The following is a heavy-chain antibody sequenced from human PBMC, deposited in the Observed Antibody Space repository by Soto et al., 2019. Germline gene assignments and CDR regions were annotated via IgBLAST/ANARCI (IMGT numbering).Heavy chain of an antibody. V-gene: IGHV4-30-4*01. J-gene: IGHJ4*02. CDR3: ASSDIVVVPAAISI. CDR1: GGSISSGDCY. CDR2: IYYSGST. D-gene: IGHD2-2*02. Sequence: PSETLSLTCTVSGGSISSGDCYWSWIRQPPGKGLEWIGYIYYSGSTYYNPSLKSRVTISVDTSKNQYSLKLSSVLAANTAVYYCASSDIVVVPAAISIWGQGTLVTVSS.